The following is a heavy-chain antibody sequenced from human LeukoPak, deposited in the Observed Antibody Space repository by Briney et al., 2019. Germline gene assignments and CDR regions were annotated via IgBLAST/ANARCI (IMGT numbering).Heavy chain of an antibody. J-gene: IGHJ4*02. V-gene: IGHV3-73*01. Sequence: VGSLRLSCATSGFTFSGSAMHWVRQASGKGLEWVGRIRSKANSYATAYAASVKGRFTISRDDSKNTAYLQMNSLKTEDTAVYYCTIITGEDFDYWGQGTLVPVSS. CDR1: GFTFSGSA. CDR2: IRSKANSYAT. D-gene: IGHD3-16*01. CDR3: TIITGEDFDY.